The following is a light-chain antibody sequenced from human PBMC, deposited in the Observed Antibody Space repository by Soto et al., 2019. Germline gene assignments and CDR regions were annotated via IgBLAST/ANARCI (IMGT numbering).Light chain of an antibody. V-gene: IGKV3-15*01. CDR2: GAS. CDR3: QQYENWFSLT. CDR1: QSVISN. Sequence: EIVMTQSPSTLSVSPGERATLSCRASQSVISNLSWYQQKPCQAPKLLIYGASTRATVIPARFSGSGSGTELTITISSMLYADFVVSYCQQYENWFSLTFGGGTKVDIK. J-gene: IGKJ4*01.